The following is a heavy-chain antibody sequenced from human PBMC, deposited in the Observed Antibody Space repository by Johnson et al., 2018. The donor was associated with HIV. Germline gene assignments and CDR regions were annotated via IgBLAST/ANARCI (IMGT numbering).Heavy chain of an antibody. Sequence: QVQLVESGGGVVQPGTSLRLSCAASGFTFSSYAMHWVRQAPGKGLEWVAVISYDGSDKYYADSVKGRFTISRDNSKNSLYLQMNTLRAEDTAVYYCARDQRGGYSYGDAFDFWGQGTVVSVST. J-gene: IGHJ3*01. CDR3: ARDQRGGYSYGDAFDF. CDR1: GFTFSSYA. CDR2: ISYDGSDK. D-gene: IGHD5-18*01. V-gene: IGHV3-30*04.